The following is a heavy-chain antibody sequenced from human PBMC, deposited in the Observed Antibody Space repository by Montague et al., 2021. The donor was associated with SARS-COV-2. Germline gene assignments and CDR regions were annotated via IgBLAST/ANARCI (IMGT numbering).Heavy chain of an antibody. CDR2: IYYTGNT. V-gene: IGHV4-59*01. J-gene: IGHJ4*02. D-gene: IGHD3-10*01. CDR3: ARALYGSGSSHFDY. Sequence: SETLSLTCTVSGGSISNYYWNWIRQPPGKGLQWIGYIYYTGNTNYDPSLKSRVTMSIDTSKKQFSLKLSSATTADTAMYYCARALYGSGSSHFDYWGQGTLVTVSS. CDR1: GGSISNYY.